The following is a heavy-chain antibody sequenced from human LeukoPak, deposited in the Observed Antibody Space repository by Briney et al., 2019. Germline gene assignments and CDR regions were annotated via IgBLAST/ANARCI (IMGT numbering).Heavy chain of an antibody. D-gene: IGHD1-14*01. V-gene: IGHV3-21*01. CDR1: GFNFSKYN. Sequence: ESLRLSFSASGFNFSKYNINSVRQAPAKGLEWVSSINTNSNYINYADSVKHRFTVPRDNAKNSLYLQMNSLRAEDTAVYYCASQEEAVWPEPIDYWGRGTLVTVYS. J-gene: IGHJ4*02. CDR3: ASQEEAVWPEPIDY. CDR2: INTNSNYI.